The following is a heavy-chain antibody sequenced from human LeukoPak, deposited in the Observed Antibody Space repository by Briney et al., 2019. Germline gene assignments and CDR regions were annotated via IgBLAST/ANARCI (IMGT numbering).Heavy chain of an antibody. D-gene: IGHD3/OR15-3a*01. Sequence: SETLSLTCIVSGGSISSSRYYWGWIRQPPGKGLEWIGSIYYSGSTYYNPSLKSRVTISVDTSKNQFSLKLSSVTAADTAVYYCAIWTAYYESHYFDYWSRGTLVTVSS. V-gene: IGHV4-39*01. CDR1: GGSISSSRYY. J-gene: IGHJ4*02. CDR3: AIWTAYYESHYFDY. CDR2: IYYSGST.